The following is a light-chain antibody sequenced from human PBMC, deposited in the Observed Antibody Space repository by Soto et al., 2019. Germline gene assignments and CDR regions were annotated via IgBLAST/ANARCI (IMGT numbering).Light chain of an antibody. J-gene: IGLJ3*02. CDR1: SSDVGTHGY. CDR3: MCYAGGNNWV. V-gene: IGLV2-8*01. CDR2: DVT. Sequence: QAVVTQPPSASGSPGQSVTISCTGTSSDVGTHGYVSWYQQHAGKAPKLMIYDVTKRPSGVPDRFSGSKSANTASLTVSGPQAEDEADYYCMCYAGGNNWVFGGGTKLTVL.